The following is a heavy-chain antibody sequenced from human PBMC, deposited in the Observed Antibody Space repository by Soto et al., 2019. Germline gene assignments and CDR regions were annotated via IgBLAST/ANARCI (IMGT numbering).Heavy chain of an antibody. D-gene: IGHD5-18*01. V-gene: IGHV4-59*01. CDR2: ISYSGST. CDR1: GGSISSYY. Sequence: QVQLQESGPGLVKPSETLSLTCTVSGGSISSYYWSWIRQSPGKGLEWIGYISYSGSTKYNPSLKRRTTISVDTSKKQFSLTLSSVTAADTTVYYFARGRGDTAMAWYYWGQGTLVTVSS. CDR3: ARGRGDTAMAWYY. J-gene: IGHJ4*02.